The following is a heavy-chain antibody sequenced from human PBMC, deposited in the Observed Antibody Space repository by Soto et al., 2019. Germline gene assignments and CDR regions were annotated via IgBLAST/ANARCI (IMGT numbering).Heavy chain of an antibody. J-gene: IGHJ4*02. V-gene: IGHV1-69*01. D-gene: IGHD1-26*01. CDR1: GGTFSSYT. CDR2: ISPIFGTP. CDR3: ARVVVGSRLSLDY. Sequence: QVQLVQSGAEVKKPGSSVTVSCKASGGTFSSYTISWVRQAPGQGLEWMAGISPIFGTPIYAQKFQDRVTLTADDSAMTAYMEMNRLTSEDTAVYYCARVVVGSRLSLDYWGQGTLVTISS.